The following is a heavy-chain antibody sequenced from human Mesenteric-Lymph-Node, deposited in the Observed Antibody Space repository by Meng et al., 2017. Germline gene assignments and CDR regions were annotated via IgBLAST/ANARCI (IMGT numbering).Heavy chain of an antibody. CDR2: IKSKPDGGTI. D-gene: IGHD6-19*01. V-gene: IGHV3-15*01. CDR1: GFPFITAW. Sequence: GESLKISCAAPGFPFITAWMSWVRQAPGKGLEWVGRIKSKPDGGTIDSAAPVKGRFTISRDDSKNTLYLQMNSLRAEDTAVYYCAKVAYSSGWYNPGFDYWGQGTLVTVSS. CDR3: AKVAYSSGWYNPGFDY. J-gene: IGHJ4*02.